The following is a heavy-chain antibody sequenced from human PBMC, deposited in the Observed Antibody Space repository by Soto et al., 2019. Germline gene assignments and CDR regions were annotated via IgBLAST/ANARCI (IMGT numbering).Heavy chain of an antibody. CDR3: ARGRASCTSASCHPGNFDY. CDR1: GFSFSGYT. J-gene: IGHJ4*02. Sequence: GGSMRLSCTDSGFSFSGYTMNWVRHAPGRGLWWVSSISQSSSHKYYADSVRGRSTISRDNAKNSLFLEMNTLTVDDTAVYYCARGRASCTSASCHPGNFDYWGQGSLVTVSS. CDR2: ISQSSSHK. V-gene: IGHV3-21*01. D-gene: IGHD2-8*02.